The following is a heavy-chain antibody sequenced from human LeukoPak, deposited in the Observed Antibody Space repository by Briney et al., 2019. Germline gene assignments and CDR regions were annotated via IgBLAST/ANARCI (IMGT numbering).Heavy chain of an antibody. J-gene: IGHJ4*02. D-gene: IGHD3-9*01. Sequence: SVKVSCKASGGTFSSYAISWVRQAPGQGLEWMGGIIPIFGTANYAQKFQGRVTITADESASTAYMELSSLRSEDTAVYYCARGYFDWLLLDYWGQGTLVTVSS. CDR3: ARGYFDWLLLDY. V-gene: IGHV1-69*13. CDR2: IIPIFGTA. CDR1: GGTFSSYA.